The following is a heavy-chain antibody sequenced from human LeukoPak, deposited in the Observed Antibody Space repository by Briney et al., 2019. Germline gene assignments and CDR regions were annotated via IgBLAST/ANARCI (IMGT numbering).Heavy chain of an antibody. J-gene: IGHJ4*02. D-gene: IGHD6-6*01. CDR2: ISGSGGST. CDR3: AKDLEYSSSPAFFDY. V-gene: IGHV3-23*01. CDR1: GFTVSSNY. Sequence: GGSLRLSCAASGFTVSSNYMSWVRQAPGKGLEWVSAISGSGGSTYYADSVKGRFTISRDNSKNTLYLQMNSLRAEDTAVYYCAKDLEYSSSPAFFDYWGQGTLVTVSS.